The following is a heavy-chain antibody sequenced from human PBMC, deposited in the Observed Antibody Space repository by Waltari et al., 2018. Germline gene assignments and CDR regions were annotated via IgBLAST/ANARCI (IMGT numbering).Heavy chain of an antibody. CDR1: GGPFSSYA. Sequence: QVQLVQSGAEVKKPGSSVKVSCKASGGPFSSYAISWVRQAPGHGLEWMGGSIPILGIANDAQEFQGRVTITADESTSTACMELSSLRSEDTAVYYWARGGGGYLAGTTGYYYMDVWGKGTTVTVSS. CDR3: ARGGGGYLAGTTGYYYMDV. J-gene: IGHJ6*03. V-gene: IGHV1-69*04. CDR2: SIPILGIA. D-gene: IGHD1-7*01.